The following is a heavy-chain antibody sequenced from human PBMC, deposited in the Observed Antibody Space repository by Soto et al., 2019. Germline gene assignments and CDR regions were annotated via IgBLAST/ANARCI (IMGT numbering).Heavy chain of an antibody. CDR2: IIPIFGTA. D-gene: IGHD6-13*01. CDR1: GATFSSYA. J-gene: IGHJ3*02. V-gene: IGHV1-69*13. CDR3: ARGGEQQNDAFDI. Sequence: GASVKVSCKASGATFSSYAISWVRQAPGQGLEWMGGIIPIFGTANYAQKFQGRVTITADESTSTAYMELSSLRSEDTAVYYGARGGEQQNDAFDIWGQETMVTVAS.